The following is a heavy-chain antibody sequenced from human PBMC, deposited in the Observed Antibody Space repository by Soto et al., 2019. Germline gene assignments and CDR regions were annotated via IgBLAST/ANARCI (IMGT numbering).Heavy chain of an antibody. CDR3: ARCMGFDGSGYAFFDS. J-gene: IGHJ4*02. Sequence: EVQLVESGGGLVKPGGSLRLSCAASGFTFSGHTINWVRQAPGKGLEWVSSVSSSSSYIYYADSVKGRFTVSRDNAEKSLYLHMNSLRAEDTAMYYCARCMGFDGSGYAFFDSWGQGTLVTVSS. V-gene: IGHV3-21*01. CDR2: VSSSSSYI. D-gene: IGHD3-10*01. CDR1: GFTFSGHT.